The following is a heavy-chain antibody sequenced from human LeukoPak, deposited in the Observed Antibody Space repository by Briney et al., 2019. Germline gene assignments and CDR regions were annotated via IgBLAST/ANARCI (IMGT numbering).Heavy chain of an antibody. CDR2: IYSGGST. J-gene: IGHJ5*02. D-gene: IGHD3-3*01. CDR3: AKVGDYDFWSGYRSNWFDP. Sequence: GGSLRLSCAASGFTVSSNYMSWVRQAPGKGLEWVSVIYSGGSTYYADSVKGRFTISRDNSKNTLYLQMNSLRAEDTAVYYCAKVGDYDFWSGYRSNWFDPWGQGTLVTVSS. CDR1: GFTVSSNY. V-gene: IGHV3-53*01.